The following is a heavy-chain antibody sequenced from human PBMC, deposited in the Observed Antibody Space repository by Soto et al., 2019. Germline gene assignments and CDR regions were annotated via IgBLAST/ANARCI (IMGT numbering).Heavy chain of an antibody. Sequence: ASVKVSCKASGYTFTSYDINWVRQATGQGLEWMGWMNPNSGNTGYAQKFQGRVTMTRNTSISTAYMELSSLRSEDTAVYYCARGLAYYDYVWGSYRQWYYYYGTDVWGQGTTVTVSS. CDR1: GYTFTSYD. CDR3: ARGLAYYDYVWGSYRQWYYYYGTDV. J-gene: IGHJ6*02. CDR2: MNPNSGNT. D-gene: IGHD3-16*02. V-gene: IGHV1-8*01.